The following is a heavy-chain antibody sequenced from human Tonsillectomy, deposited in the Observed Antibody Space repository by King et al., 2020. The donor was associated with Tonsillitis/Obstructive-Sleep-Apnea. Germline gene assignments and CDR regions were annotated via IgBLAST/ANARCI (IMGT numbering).Heavy chain of an antibody. CDR2: IYHSGST. CDR3: AREARGYYDFWSGQGNWFDP. D-gene: IGHD3-3*01. J-gene: IGHJ5*02. CDR1: GGSISSSNW. Sequence: QLQESGPGLVKPSGTLSLTCAVSGGSISSSNWWSWVRQPPGTGLEWIGEIYHSGSTNYNPSLKSRVTISVDKSKNQFSLKLSSVTAADTAVYYCAREARGYYDFWSGQGNWFDPWGQGTLVTVSS. V-gene: IGHV4-4*02.